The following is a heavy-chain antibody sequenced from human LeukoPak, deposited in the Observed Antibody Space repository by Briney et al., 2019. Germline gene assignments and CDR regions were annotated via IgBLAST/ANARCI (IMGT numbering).Heavy chain of an antibody. CDR2: ISAYNGNT. J-gene: IGHJ4*02. Sequence: ASVKVSCKASGYTFTSYGISWVRQAPGQGLEWMGWISAYNGNTNYAQKLQGRVTMTTDTSTSTAYMELRSLRSDDTAVYYCARDRCSSTSCYSSGVDYWAREPWSPSPQ. V-gene: IGHV1-18*01. CDR3: ARDRCSSTSCYSSGVDY. CDR1: GYTFTSYG. D-gene: IGHD2-2*02.